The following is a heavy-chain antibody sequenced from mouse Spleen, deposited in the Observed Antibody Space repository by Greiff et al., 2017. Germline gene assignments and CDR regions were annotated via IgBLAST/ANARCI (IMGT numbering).Heavy chain of an antibody. V-gene: IGHV7-1*01. J-gene: IGHJ3*01. Sequence: EVKLVESGGGLVQSGRSLRLSCATSGFTFSDFYMEWVRQAPGKGLEWIAASRNKANDYTTEYSASVKGRFIVSRDTSQSILYLQMNALRAEDTAIYYCARDANYRYDGAWFAYWGQGTLVTVSA. CDR1: GFTFSDFY. D-gene: IGHD2-14*01. CDR3: ARDANYRYDGAWFAY. CDR2: SRNKANDYTT.